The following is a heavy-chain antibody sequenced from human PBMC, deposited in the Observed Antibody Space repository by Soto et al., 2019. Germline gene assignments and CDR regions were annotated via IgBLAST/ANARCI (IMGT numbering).Heavy chain of an antibody. V-gene: IGHV5-10-1*01. CDR1: GYSFTSYW. D-gene: IGHD6-19*01. Sequence: PGESLKISCKGSGYSFTSYWISWVRQMPWKGLEWMGRIDPSDSYTNYSPSFQGHVTISADKSISTAYLQWSSLKASDTAMYYCARHRQWLVQGEDAFDIWGQGTMVTV. CDR3: ARHRQWLVQGEDAFDI. J-gene: IGHJ3*02. CDR2: IDPSDSYT.